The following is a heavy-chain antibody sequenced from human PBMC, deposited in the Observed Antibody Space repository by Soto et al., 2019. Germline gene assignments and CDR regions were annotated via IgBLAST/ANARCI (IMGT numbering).Heavy chain of an antibody. CDR2: ISYDGSNK. CDR3: AKDSGYFGVVGATDQGGMDV. V-gene: IGHV3-30*18. J-gene: IGHJ6*02. CDR1: GFTFSSYG. Sequence: QVQLVESGGGVVQPGRSLRLSCAASGFTFSSYGMHWVRQAPGKGLEWVAVISYDGSNKYYADSVKGRFTISRDNSKXTXYXXMNRLRAEETAVYYFAKDSGYFGVVGATDQGGMDVWGQGTTVTVSS. D-gene: IGHD2-15*01.